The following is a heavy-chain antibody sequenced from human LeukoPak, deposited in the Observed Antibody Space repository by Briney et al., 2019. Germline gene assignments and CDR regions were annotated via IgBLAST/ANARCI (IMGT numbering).Heavy chain of an antibody. V-gene: IGHV3-48*03. CDR1: GFTFSSYE. D-gene: IGHD3-22*01. CDR3: AMFGGYYDSSGYPDY. J-gene: IGHJ4*02. CDR2: ISSSGSTI. Sequence: GGSLRLSCAASGFTFSSYEMNWVRQAPGKGLEWVSYISSSGSTIYYADSVKGRFTISRDNAKNSLYLQMNSLRAEDTALYYCAMFGGYYDSSGYPDYWGQGTLVTVSS.